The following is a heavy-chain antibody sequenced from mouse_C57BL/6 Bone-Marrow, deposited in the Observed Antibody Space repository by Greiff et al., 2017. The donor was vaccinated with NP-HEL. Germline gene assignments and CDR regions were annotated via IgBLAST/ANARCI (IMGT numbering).Heavy chain of an antibody. CDR1: GYTFTSYW. J-gene: IGHJ3*01. CDR2: IHPNSGST. Sequence: QVQLQQPGAELVKPGASVKLSCKASGYTFTSYWMHWVKQRPGQGLEWIGMIHPNSGSTKYNEKFKSKATLTVDKSSSTAYMQLSSLTSEDSAVYYCAVWRGWLLLLAYWGQGTLVTVSA. V-gene: IGHV1-64*01. CDR3: AVWRGWLLLLAY. D-gene: IGHD2-3*01.